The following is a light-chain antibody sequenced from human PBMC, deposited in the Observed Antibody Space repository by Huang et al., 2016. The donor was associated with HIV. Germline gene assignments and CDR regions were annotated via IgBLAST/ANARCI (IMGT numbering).Light chain of an antibody. CDR3: QQYNNWPIT. V-gene: IGKV3-15*01. CDR2: GAS. Sequence: EIVMTQSPATLSVSPGERATLSCRASQSVSTNLAWFQREPGQAPRLLIFGASSRATGIPARFIGSGSGTEFSLTISSLQSEDFAVYYCQQYNNWPITFGPGTKVDVK. CDR1: QSVSTN. J-gene: IGKJ3*01.